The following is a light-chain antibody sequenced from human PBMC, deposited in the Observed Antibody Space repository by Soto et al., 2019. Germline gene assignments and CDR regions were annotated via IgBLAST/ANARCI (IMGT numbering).Light chain of an antibody. J-gene: IGKJ1*01. CDR3: QHSYSTRT. Sequence: DIQMTQSPSSLSASIGDRVTISCRASQDIGAYVNWYQHKQGKAPRVLMYAASNLKSGVPLRFSGSGVGRDFTLTISDLQPEDFATYYCQHSYSTRTFGQGTKVERK. V-gene: IGKV1-39*01. CDR2: AAS. CDR1: QDIGAY.